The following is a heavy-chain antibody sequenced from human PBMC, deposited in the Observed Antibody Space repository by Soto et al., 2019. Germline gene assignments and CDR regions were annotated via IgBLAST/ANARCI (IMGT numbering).Heavy chain of an antibody. Sequence: QVQLQESGPGLVKSSQTLSLTCIVSGDSITSGGYYWSWIRQHPGKGLEWIGYIYYSGSTYYNPSLKSRVSISVDPSQNQFSLNLSSVTAADTAVYFCARETGFSGSWAPESWGQGTLVSVSS. V-gene: IGHV4-31*03. CDR3: ARETGFSGSWAPES. CDR1: GDSITSGGYY. D-gene: IGHD6-13*01. J-gene: IGHJ5*02. CDR2: IYYSGST.